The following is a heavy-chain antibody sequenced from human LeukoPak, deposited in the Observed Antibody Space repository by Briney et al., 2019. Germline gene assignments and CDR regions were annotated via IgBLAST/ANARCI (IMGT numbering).Heavy chain of an antibody. CDR1: GGSISSYY. CDR2: IYTSGST. D-gene: IGHD3-10*01. J-gene: IGHJ6*02. CDR3: ARGAMVLGADYYYYGMDV. Sequence: SETLPLTCTVSGGSISSYYWSWLRQPAGKGLEWIGRIYTSGSTNYNPSLKSRVTMSVDTSKNQFSLKLSSVTAADTAVYYCARGAMVLGADYYYYGMDVWGQGTTVTVSS. V-gene: IGHV4-4*07.